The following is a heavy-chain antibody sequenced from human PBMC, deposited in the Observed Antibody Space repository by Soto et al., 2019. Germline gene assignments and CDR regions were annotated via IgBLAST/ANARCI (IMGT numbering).Heavy chain of an antibody. V-gene: IGHV4-59*01. Sequence: ETLSLTRTVSGGSISSYNWSWIRKPPGKGLEWIGYIYYSGSTNYNPSLKSRVTISVDTSKNQFSLKLSSVTAADTAVYYCAREGSHSYGYYGMDVWGQGTTVTVSS. J-gene: IGHJ6*02. CDR2: IYYSGST. CDR1: GGSISSYN. CDR3: AREGSHSYGYYGMDV. D-gene: IGHD5-18*01.